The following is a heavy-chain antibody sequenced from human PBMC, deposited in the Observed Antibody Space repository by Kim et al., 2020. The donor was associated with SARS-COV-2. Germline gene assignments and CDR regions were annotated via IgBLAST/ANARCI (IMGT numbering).Heavy chain of an antibody. J-gene: IGHJ3*02. CDR2: ISSSSSSI. CDR1: GFTFSSYS. CDR3: AREEVVGANDAFDI. V-gene: IGHV3-48*02. Sequence: GGSLRLSCAVSGFTFSSYSMNWVRQAPGKGLEWVSYISSSSSSIYYADSVKGRFTISRDNAKNSLYLQMNSLRDEDTAVYYCAREEVVGANDAFDIWGQGTMVTVSS. D-gene: IGHD1-26*01.